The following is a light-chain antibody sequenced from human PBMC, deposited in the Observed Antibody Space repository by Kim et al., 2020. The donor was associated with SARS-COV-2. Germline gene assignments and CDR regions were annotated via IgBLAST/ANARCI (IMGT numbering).Light chain of an antibody. CDR2: EVS. J-gene: IGLJ3*02. CDR3: CSYAGSSTWV. Sequence: QSALTQPASVSGSPGQSITISCTGTSSDVGGYNLVSWYQQHPGKAPKLMIYEVSKRPSGVSNRFSGSKSGNTASLTISGLQAEDDADYYCCSYAGSSTWVFGGGTQLTVL. V-gene: IGLV2-23*02. CDR1: SSDVGGYNL.